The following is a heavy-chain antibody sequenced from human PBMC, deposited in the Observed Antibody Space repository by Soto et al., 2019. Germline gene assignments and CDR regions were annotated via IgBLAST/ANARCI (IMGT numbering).Heavy chain of an antibody. D-gene: IGHD2-2*01. Sequence: SETLSLTCTVSGGSISSYYWTWIRQPPGKGLEWIGYIYGSGSTNYNPSLKSRVTISADTSKNQFSLKLSSVTAADTAVYYCARAKYYCSSTSCYYNWFDPWGQGTPVTVSS. CDR1: GGSISSYY. V-gene: IGHV4-59*12. J-gene: IGHJ5*02. CDR3: ARAKYYCSSTSCYYNWFDP. CDR2: IYGSGST.